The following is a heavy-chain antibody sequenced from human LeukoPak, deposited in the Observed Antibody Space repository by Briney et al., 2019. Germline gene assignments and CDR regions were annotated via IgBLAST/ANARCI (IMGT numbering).Heavy chain of an antibody. J-gene: IGHJ4*02. CDR1: GGTFSSYA. CDR3: ARGRDDNSGYYYGSFDY. D-gene: IGHD3-22*01. V-gene: IGHV1-69*13. CDR2: SIPIFGTA. Sequence: SVKVSCKASGGTFSSYAISWVRQAPGQGLEWMGGSIPIFGTANYAQKFQGRVTITADESTSTAYMELSSLRSEDTAVYYCARGRDDNSGYYYGSFDYWGQGTLVTVSS.